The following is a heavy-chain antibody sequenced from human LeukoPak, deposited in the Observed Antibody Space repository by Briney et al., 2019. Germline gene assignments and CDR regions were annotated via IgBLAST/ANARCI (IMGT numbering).Heavy chain of an antibody. Sequence: SGTLSLTCTVSGDSINSLDLWSWVRQPPGKGLEWIGKMYLSGTTHSNPSVKSRVTISIDKSKNQFFLNLSSVTAADTAVYYCAGLVGRYSSGLYYYYFDYWGQGTLVTVS. CDR1: GDSINSLDL. V-gene: IGHV4-4*02. CDR2: MYLSGTT. CDR3: AGLVGRYSSGLYYYYFDY. D-gene: IGHD3-22*01. J-gene: IGHJ4*02.